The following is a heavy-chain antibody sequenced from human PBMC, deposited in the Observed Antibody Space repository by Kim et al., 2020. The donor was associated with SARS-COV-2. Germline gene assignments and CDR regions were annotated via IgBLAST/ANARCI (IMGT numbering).Heavy chain of an antibody. CDR2: IYTSGST. CDR1: GGSISSGSYY. V-gene: IGHV4-61*02. Sequence: SETLSLTCTVSGGSISSGSYYWSWIRQPAGKGLEWIGRIYTSGSTNYNPSLKSRVTISVDTSKNQFSLKLSSVTAADTAVYYCAREGGAYYYDSSGYYDAWGQGTLVTVSS. CDR3: AREGGAYYYDSSGYYDA. D-gene: IGHD3-22*01. J-gene: IGHJ5*02.